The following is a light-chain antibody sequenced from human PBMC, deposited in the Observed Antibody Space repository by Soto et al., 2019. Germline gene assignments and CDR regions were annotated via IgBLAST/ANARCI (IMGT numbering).Light chain of an antibody. J-gene: IGKJ1*01. CDR1: QSISSW. CDR2: KAS. V-gene: IGKV1-5*03. Sequence: DIQMTKSPSNLSASVGDRVTITCRASQSISSWLAWYQQKPGKAPKLLIYKASSLESGVPSRFSGSGSGTEFTLTISSLQPDDFATYYCQQYNSYWWTFGQGTKVDIK. CDR3: QQYNSYWWT.